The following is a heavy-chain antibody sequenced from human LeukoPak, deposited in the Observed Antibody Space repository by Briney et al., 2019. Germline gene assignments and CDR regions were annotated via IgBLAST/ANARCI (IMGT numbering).Heavy chain of an antibody. CDR2: INPSGRT. V-gene: IGHV4-34*01. Sequence: PSETLSLTCAVYGGSFSGYHWTWIRQSPGKGLEWIGDINPSGRTSYNPSLKGRLTISVDTSKNQFSLKLMSVTAAHTAVYYCARGRHDITMIVVVMTSVSYYLDVWGKGTTVTVS. J-gene: IGHJ6*03. D-gene: IGHD3-22*01. CDR3: ARGRHDITMIVVVMTSVSYYLDV. CDR1: GGSFSGYH.